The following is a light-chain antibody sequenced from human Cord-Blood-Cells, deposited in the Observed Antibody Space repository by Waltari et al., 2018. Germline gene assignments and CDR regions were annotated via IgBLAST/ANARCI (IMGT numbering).Light chain of an antibody. Sequence: SSDLAQPPSVSVSPGQTARITCSGDALTNKYASWYQQKSAQAPVLVISENTKRPSGIPAGFSGSMSGIMATFTIRGAQLDDEAVYSFYSPDTSGNREWLFVAGTKLTFL. CDR3: YSPDTSGNREWL. J-gene: IGLJ3*02. CDR2: ENT. CDR1: ALTNKY. V-gene: IGLV3-10*01.